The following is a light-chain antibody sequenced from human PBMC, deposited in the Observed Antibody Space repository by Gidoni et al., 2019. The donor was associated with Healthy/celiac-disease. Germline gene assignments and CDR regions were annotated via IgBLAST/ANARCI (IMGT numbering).Light chain of an antibody. CDR2: LGS. V-gene: IGKV2-28*01. CDR3: MQALQTSWT. CDR1: QSLLHSNGYNY. Sequence: ETVMTQSPLPLPVTPGEPASISCRSSQSLLHSNGYNYLDWYLQKPGQSPQLLIYLGSNRASGVPDRFSGSGSGTDFTLKISRVEAEDVGVYYCMQALQTSWTFGQGTKVEIK. J-gene: IGKJ1*01.